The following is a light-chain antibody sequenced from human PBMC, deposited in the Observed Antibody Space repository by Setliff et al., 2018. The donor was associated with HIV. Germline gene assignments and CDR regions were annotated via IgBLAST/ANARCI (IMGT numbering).Light chain of an antibody. CDR2: SYN. CDR1: SSNFGSNA. Sequence: QSVLTQPPSASGTPGQRVTISCSGSSSNFGSNAVNWYQQLPGTAPKLLIYSYNQRPSGVPDRFSGSKSGTSASLTISGLQSEDEADYYCCSYTTSNNGGVFGGGT. CDR3: CSYTTSNNGGV. V-gene: IGLV1-44*01. J-gene: IGLJ2*01.